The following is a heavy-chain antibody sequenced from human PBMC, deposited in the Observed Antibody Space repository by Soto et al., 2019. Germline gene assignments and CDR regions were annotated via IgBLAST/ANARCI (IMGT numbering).Heavy chain of an antibody. CDR2: IYYSGST. CDR1: GGSISSSSYY. J-gene: IGHJ4*02. CDR3: ARRGSYSYGYFDY. Sequence: PSETLSLTCTVSGGSISSSSYYWGWIRQPPGKGLEWIGSIYYSGSTYYNPSLKSRVTISVDTSKNQFSLKLSSVTAADTAMYYCARRGSYSYGYFDYWGQGTLVTVSS. V-gene: IGHV4-39*01. D-gene: IGHD1-26*01.